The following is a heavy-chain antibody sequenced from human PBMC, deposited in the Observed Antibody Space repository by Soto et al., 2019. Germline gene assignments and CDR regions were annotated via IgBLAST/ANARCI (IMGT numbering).Heavy chain of an antibody. J-gene: IGHJ6*02. CDR3: ARCKVPAAMPPRCYGMDV. Sequence: GASVKVSCKASGYSFTGCYMRWVRQAPRQGLEWMGWINPNSGGTNYAQKFQGWVTMTRDTSISTAYMELSRLRSDDTAVYYCARCKVPAAMPPRCYGMDVWGHGTTVTVSS. CDR2: INPNSGGT. CDR1: GYSFTGCY. V-gene: IGHV1-2*04. D-gene: IGHD2-2*01.